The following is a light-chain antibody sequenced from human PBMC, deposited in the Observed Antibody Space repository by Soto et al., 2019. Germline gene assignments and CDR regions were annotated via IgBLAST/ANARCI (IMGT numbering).Light chain of an antibody. V-gene: IGLV1-44*01. CDR1: SSNIGSNT. CDR3: AAWDDSLNGRV. Sequence: QPVLTQPPSASGTPGQRVTISCSGSSSNIGSNTVSWYQQLPLSAPKLLIYSNNQRPSGVPDRFSGSKSATSASLAISGLQSEDEADYYFAAWDDSLNGRVFGGGTKVTVL. CDR2: SNN. J-gene: IGLJ3*02.